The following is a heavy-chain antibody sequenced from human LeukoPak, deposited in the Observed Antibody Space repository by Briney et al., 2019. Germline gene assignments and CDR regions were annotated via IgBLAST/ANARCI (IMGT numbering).Heavy chain of an antibody. J-gene: IGHJ4*02. CDR3: ARVKYTSSWHPVDS. D-gene: IGHD6-13*01. CDR1: GDSISSGGYH. Sequence: QVQLQESGPGLVKPSQTLSLTCTVSGDSISSGGYHWNWVRQRPGKGLEWIGYIYDSGSTYYSPSLKSRLSISVDTSKNQFSLRLNSVTAADTAVYYCARVKYTSSWHPVDSWGQGALVTVSS. V-gene: IGHV4-31*03. CDR2: IYDSGST.